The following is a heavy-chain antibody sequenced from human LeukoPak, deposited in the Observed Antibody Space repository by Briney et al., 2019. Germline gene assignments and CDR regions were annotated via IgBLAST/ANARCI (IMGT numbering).Heavy chain of an antibody. CDR1: GVSISRTNW. Sequence: SETLSLTCAVSGVSISRTNWWSWVRQPPGKGLEWIGEVYHSGSTNYNPSLKSRVTISVDTSKSQFSLKLSSVTAADTAVYYCARPQHDALDIWGQGTMVTVSS. V-gene: IGHV4-4*02. CDR3: ARPQHDALDI. CDR2: VYHSGST. J-gene: IGHJ3*02. D-gene: IGHD1-1*01.